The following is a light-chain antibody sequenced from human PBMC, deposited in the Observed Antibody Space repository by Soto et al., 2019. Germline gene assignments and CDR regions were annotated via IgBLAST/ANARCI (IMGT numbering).Light chain of an antibody. CDR1: SSDVGDDNY. V-gene: IGLV2-14*01. Sequence: QSVLTQPASVSGSPGQSITISCTGTSSDVGDDNYVSWYQQVPGKAPTVMIYEVSDRPSGVSNRFSGSQCGHTASLTISGLQADDEADYYCSSYTSSTKYVFGTGTKVTVL. J-gene: IGLJ1*01. CDR2: EVS. CDR3: SSYTSSTKYV.